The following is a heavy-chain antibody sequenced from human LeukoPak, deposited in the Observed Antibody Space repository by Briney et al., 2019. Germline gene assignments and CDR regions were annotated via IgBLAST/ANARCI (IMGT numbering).Heavy chain of an antibody. J-gene: IGHJ4*02. D-gene: IGHD3-10*01. CDR3: ASQLTPYYYGSGSYYN. CDR1: GFTFSSYS. Sequence: SGGSLRLSCAASGFTFSSYSMNWVRQAPGKGLEWVSSISSSSSYIYYADSVKGRFTISRDNAKNSLYLQMNSLRAEDTAVYYCASQLTPYYYGSGSYYNWGQGTLVTVSS. V-gene: IGHV3-21*01. CDR2: ISSSSSYI.